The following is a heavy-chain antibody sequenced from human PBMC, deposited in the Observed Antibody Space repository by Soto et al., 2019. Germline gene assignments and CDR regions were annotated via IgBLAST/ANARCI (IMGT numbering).Heavy chain of an antibody. CDR3: ARRRGYSYGDDY. V-gene: IGHV4-34*01. J-gene: IGHJ4*02. D-gene: IGHD5-18*01. Sequence: PSETLSLTCAVYGGSFSGYYLSWIRQPPGKGLEWIGEINHSGSTNYNPSLKSRVTISVDTSKNQFSLKLSSVTAADTAVYYCARRRGYSYGDDYWGQGTLVTVSS. CDR2: INHSGST. CDR1: GGSFSGYY.